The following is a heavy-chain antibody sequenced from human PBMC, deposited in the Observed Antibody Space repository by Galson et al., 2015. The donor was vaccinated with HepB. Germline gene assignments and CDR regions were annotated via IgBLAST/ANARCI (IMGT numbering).Heavy chain of an antibody. D-gene: IGHD5-18*01. CDR3: AKSPGGYSYAPFDY. J-gene: IGHJ4*02. CDR1: GYTFTNHW. Sequence: SGAEVKEPGESLKISCQGSGYTFTNHWIGWVRQMPGKGLEWMGIIYPSDSDIRYSSSFRGQVTISADKSINTAYLQWSSLKASDTAMYYCAKSPGGYSYAPFDYCGQGTPVTVST. V-gene: IGHV5-51*01. CDR2: IYPSDSDI.